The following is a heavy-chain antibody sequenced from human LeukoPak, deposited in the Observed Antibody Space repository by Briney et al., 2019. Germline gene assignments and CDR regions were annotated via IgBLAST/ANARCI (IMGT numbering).Heavy chain of an antibody. J-gene: IGHJ3*02. CDR2: ISAYNGDT. D-gene: IGHD4-4*01. CDR1: GFTFTSYG. Sequence: ASVKVSCKASGFTFTSYGFSWVRQAPGQGIEWMGWISAYNGDTKYAQKFLGRVTMTMDTSTNTVYMELMSLRYDDKAMYYCARIRNYHLQEAVDIWGQGTMVTVSS. V-gene: IGHV1-18*01. CDR3: ARIRNYHLQEAVDI.